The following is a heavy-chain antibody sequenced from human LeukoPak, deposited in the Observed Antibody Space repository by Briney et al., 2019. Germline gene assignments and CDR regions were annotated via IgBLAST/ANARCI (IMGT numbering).Heavy chain of an antibody. CDR2: FDPEDGET. V-gene: IGHV1-24*01. CDR1: XYTLTALS. J-gene: IGHJ1*01. CDR3: VXXXXXXXGHXXP. Sequence: KXXXYTLTALSMHWVRQAPGKGLEWMGGFDPEDGETIYAQNFQGRVTMTEDTSTDTDYMEVSSLRSGDTAVYYCVXXXXXXXGHXXPWGQGTLVTVSS.